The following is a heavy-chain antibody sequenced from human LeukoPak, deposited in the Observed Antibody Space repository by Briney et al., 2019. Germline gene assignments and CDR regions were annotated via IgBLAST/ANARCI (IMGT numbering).Heavy chain of an antibody. V-gene: IGHV1-69*05. D-gene: IGHD5-18*01. CDR2: IIPIFGTA. CDR3: ARERGYSYGRGEFDY. J-gene: IGHJ4*02. Sequence: SVKVSCKASGGTFSSYAISWVRQAPGQGLEWMGGIIPIFGTANYAQKLQGRVTMTTDTSTSTAYMELRSLRSDDTAVYYCARERGYSYGRGEFDYWGQGTLVTDSS. CDR1: GGTFSSYA.